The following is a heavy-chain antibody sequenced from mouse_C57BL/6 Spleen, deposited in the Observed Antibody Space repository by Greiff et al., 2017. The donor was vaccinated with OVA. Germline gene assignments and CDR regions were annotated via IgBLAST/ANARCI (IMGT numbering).Heavy chain of an antibody. CDR3: ARGDYYGSGFAY. CDR2: ISYDGSN. Sequence: EVQLQESGPGLVKPSQSLSLTCSVTGYSITSGYYWNWIRQFPGNKLEWMGYISYDGSNNYNPSLKNRISITRDTSKNQFFLKLNSVTTEDTATYYCARGDYYGSGFAYWGQGTLVTVSA. J-gene: IGHJ3*01. D-gene: IGHD1-1*01. V-gene: IGHV3-6*01. CDR1: GYSITSGYY.